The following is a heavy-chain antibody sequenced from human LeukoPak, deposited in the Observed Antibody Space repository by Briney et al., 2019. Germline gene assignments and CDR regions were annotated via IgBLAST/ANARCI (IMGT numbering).Heavy chain of an antibody. CDR1: GYTFTSYY. CDR2: INPNSGGT. J-gene: IGHJ6*02. D-gene: IGHD5-12*01. V-gene: IGHV1-2*02. Sequence: AASVKVSCKASGYTFTSYYMHWVRQAPGQGLEWMGWINPNSGGTNYAQKFQGRVTMTRDTSISTAYMELSRLRSDDTAVYYCARGGYSGYEDYYYYGMDVWGQGTTGTASS. CDR3: ARGGYSGYEDYYYYGMDV.